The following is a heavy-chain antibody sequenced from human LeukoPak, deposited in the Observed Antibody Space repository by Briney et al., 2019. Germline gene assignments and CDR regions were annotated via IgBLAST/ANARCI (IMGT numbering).Heavy chain of an antibody. J-gene: IGHJ4*02. D-gene: IGHD4-17*01. CDR3: ARRSSWTVTTGDY. CDR1: GYTFTSYA. Sequence: ASVTVSCTASGYTFTSYAMHWVRQAPGQRLEWMGWINAGNGNTKYSQKFQGRVTITRDTSASTAYMELSSLRSEDTAVYYCARRSSWTVTTGDYWGQGTLVTVSS. V-gene: IGHV1-3*01. CDR2: INAGNGNT.